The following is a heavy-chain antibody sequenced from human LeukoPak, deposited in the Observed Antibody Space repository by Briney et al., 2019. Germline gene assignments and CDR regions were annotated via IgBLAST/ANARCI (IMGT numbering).Heavy chain of an antibody. D-gene: IGHD5-24*01. CDR3: ASDRDGYNLYFDY. CDR2: IIPIFGTA. CDR1: GGTFSSYA. J-gene: IGHJ4*02. Sequence: ASVKVSCKASGGTFSSYAISWVRQAPGQGLEWMGGIIPIFGTANYAQKFQGRVTITADKSTSTAYMELSSLRSEDTAVYYCASDRDGYNLYFDYWGQGTLVTVSS. V-gene: IGHV1-69*06.